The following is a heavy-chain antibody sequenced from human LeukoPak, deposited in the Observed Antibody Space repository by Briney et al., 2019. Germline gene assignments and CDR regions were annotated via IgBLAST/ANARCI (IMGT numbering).Heavy chain of an antibody. CDR3: ARDRRDGYNLYYFDL. D-gene: IGHD5-24*01. Sequence: PSQTLSLTCTVSGGSIYSGSYYWSWIRQPAGKGLEWIGRIYTSGSTNYNPSLKSRVTISVYTSKNQCSLKLSSVTAADTAVYYCARDRRDGYNLYYFDLWGQGTLVTVSS. CDR1: GGSIYSGSYY. J-gene: IGHJ4*02. V-gene: IGHV4-61*02. CDR2: IYTSGST.